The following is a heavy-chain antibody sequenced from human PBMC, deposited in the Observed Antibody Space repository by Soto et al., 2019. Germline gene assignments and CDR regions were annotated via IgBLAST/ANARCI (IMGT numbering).Heavy chain of an antibody. CDR1: GFSFGSYA. J-gene: IGHJ6*02. CDR3: TKDWTVLGVRDDYYDTDV. V-gene: IGHV3-23*01. D-gene: IGHD2-15*01. Sequence: PGGSLRLSCAASGFSFGSYALSWVRQAPGKGLEWVSTISGSDGKTFYADSVKGRFTVSRDYIKNTASLQMNSLRAEDSAIYFCTKDWTVLGVRDDYYDTDVWGQGTTVTVSS. CDR2: ISGSDGKT.